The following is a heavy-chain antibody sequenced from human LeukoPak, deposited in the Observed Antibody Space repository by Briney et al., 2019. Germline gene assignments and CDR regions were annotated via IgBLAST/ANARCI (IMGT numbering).Heavy chain of an antibody. CDR3: AREGKVPAAGFDY. D-gene: IGHD2-2*01. V-gene: IGHV3-30*04. CDR1: GFTFSSYA. Sequence: GGSLRLSCAASGFTFSSYAMHWVRQAPGKGLEWVAVISYDGSNKYYADSVKGRVTISRDNSKNTLYLQMNSLRAEDTAVYYCAREGKVPAAGFDYWGQGTLVTVSS. J-gene: IGHJ4*02. CDR2: ISYDGSNK.